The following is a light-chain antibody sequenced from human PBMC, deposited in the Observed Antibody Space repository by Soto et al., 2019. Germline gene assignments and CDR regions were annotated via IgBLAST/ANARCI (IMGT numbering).Light chain of an antibody. CDR1: SNDVGGFNY. Sequence: SALTQPASVSGSPGQSITMFCTGTSNDVGGFNYVSWYQQHPGKAPKLIIYEVSNRPSGISNRFSGSKSANTASLTISGLQAEDEAEYYCSSFTGSTTWVFGAGTKLTVL. CDR3: SSFTGSTTWV. CDR2: EVS. J-gene: IGLJ3*02. V-gene: IGLV2-14*01.